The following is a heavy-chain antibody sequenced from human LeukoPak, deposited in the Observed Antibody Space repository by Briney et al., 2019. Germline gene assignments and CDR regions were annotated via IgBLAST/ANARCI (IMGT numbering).Heavy chain of an antibody. Sequence: ASVKVSCKASGYTFTSYDINWVRQATGQGLEWMGWMNPNSGNTGYAQKFQGRVTMTRNTSISTAYMELSSLRSEDTAVYYCARGVPLGYCTYGVCYPPYYFDYWGQGTLVTASS. CDR3: ARGVPLGYCTYGVCYPPYYFDY. CDR2: MNPNSGNT. J-gene: IGHJ4*02. V-gene: IGHV1-8*01. CDR1: GYTFTSYD. D-gene: IGHD2-8*01.